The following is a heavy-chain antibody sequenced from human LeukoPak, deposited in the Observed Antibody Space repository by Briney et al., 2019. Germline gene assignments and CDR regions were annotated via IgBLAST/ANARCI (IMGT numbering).Heavy chain of an antibody. CDR3: AREGRGAGYYYYGMDV. J-gene: IGHJ6*02. D-gene: IGHD1-26*01. CDR1: GYTFTSYD. Sequence: ASVKVSCKASGYTFTSYDINWVRQATGQGLEWMGWMNPNSGNTGYAQKFQGRVTMTRNTSISTAYMELSSLRSEDTAVYYCAREGRGAGYYYYGMDVWGQGTTVTVSS. CDR2: MNPNSGNT. V-gene: IGHV1-8*01.